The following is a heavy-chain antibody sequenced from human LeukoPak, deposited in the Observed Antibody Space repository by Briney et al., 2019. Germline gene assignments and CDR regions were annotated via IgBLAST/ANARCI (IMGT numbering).Heavy chain of an antibody. V-gene: IGHV1-69*13. D-gene: IGHD6-19*01. CDR2: IIPIFGIA. CDR1: GGTFSSYA. Sequence: SVKVSCKASGGTFSSYAISWVRQAPGRGLEWMGGIIPIFGIANYAQKFQGRVTITADESTSTAYMELSSLRSEDTAVYYCASAVSGIAVAGTGLEAFDIWGQGTMVTVSS. J-gene: IGHJ3*02. CDR3: ASAVSGIAVAGTGLEAFDI.